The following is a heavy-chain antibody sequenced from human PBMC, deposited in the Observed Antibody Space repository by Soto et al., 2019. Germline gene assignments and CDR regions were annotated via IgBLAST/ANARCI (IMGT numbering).Heavy chain of an antibody. CDR1: VYTFASYA. Sequence: ALLSVSLRASVYTFASYAISWMRQAPGQGLEWMGWISAYNGNTNYAQKLQGRVTMTTDTSTSTADMELRSLRSDDTAVYYCARDPPPPDYWGQGTLVTVSS. J-gene: IGHJ4*02. V-gene: IGHV1-18*01. CDR2: ISAYNGNT. CDR3: ARDPPPPDY.